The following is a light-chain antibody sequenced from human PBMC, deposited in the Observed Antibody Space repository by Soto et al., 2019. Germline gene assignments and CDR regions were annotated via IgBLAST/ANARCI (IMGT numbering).Light chain of an antibody. J-gene: IGKJ3*01. CDR3: QKYDRAPFT. CDR1: QDIRNY. Sequence: DIQMTQSPSSLSASVGDRVTITCQASQDIRNYLAWYQQKPGKVPKLLIYAASTLQSGVPSRFSGSGSGTDFTLTINSLQPEDIATYYCQKYDRAPFTFGPGTKVDIK. CDR2: AAS. V-gene: IGKV1-27*01.